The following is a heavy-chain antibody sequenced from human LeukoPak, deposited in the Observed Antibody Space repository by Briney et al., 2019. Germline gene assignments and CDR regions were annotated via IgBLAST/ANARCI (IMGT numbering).Heavy chain of an antibody. Sequence: GGSXRLSCAASGFTFSSYAMSWVRQAPGKGLEWVSAISGSGGSTYYADSVKGRFTISRDNSKNTLYLQMNSLRAEDTAVYYCAKGRYSHDAFDIWGQGTMVTVSS. CDR2: ISGSGGST. CDR1: GFTFSSYA. V-gene: IGHV3-23*01. J-gene: IGHJ3*02. D-gene: IGHD6-13*01. CDR3: AKGRYSHDAFDI.